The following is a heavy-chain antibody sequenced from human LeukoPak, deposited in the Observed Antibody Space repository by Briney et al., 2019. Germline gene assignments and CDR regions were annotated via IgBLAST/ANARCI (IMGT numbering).Heavy chain of an antibody. D-gene: IGHD5-12*01. CDR2: MNPNSGNT. Sequence: GASVKVSCKASGYTFTSYDINWVRQATGQGLEWMGWMNPNSGNTGYAQKFQGRVTITRNTSISTAYMELSSLRSEDTAVYYCARGGYSGYDYAFDIWGQGTMVTVSS. CDR3: ARGGYSGYDYAFDI. V-gene: IGHV1-8*03. J-gene: IGHJ3*02. CDR1: GYTFTSYD.